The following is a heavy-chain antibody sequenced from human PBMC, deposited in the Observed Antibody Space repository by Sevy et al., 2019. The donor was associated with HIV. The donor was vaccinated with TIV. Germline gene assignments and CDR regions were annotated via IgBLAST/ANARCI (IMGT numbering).Heavy chain of an antibody. J-gene: IGHJ4*02. CDR1: GFTFTSSA. D-gene: IGHD3-9*01. CDR2: IVVGSGIT. Sequence: ASVKVSCKASGFTFTSSAVQWVRQARGQRLEWIGWIVVGSGITNYAQKFQERVTITRDMSTSTAYMELSSLRSEDTAVYYCASGRTELRYFDWPPFDYWGQGTLVTVSS. CDR3: ASGRTELRYFDWPPFDY. V-gene: IGHV1-58*01.